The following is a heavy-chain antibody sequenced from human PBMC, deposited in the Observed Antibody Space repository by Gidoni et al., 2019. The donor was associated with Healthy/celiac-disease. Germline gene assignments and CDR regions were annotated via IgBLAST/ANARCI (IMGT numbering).Heavy chain of an antibody. CDR3: AKASTMIVVVITYFDY. V-gene: IGHV3-23*01. J-gene: IGHJ4*02. CDR2: ISGSGGST. D-gene: IGHD3-22*01. Sequence: EVQLLESGGGLVQPGGSLRLSCAASGFTFSSYAMSWVRQAPGKGLEWVSAISGSGGSTYYADSVKGRFTISRDNSKNTLYLQMNSLRAEDTAVYYCAKASTMIVVVITYFDYWGQGTLVTVSS. CDR1: GFTFSSYA.